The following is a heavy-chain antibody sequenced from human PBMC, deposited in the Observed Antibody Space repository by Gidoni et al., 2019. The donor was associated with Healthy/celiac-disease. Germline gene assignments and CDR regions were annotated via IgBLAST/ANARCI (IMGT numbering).Heavy chain of an antibody. D-gene: IGHD1-26*01. CDR1: GFTFRSYG. V-gene: IGHV3-33*01. CDR3: ARDLTDWEPKYYFDY. J-gene: IGHJ4*02. Sequence: QVQLVESGGGVVQPGRSMRLSCAASGFTFRSYGMHWVRQAPGKGLEWVAVIWYDGSNKYYADSVKGRLTISRDNSKNTLYLQMNSLRAEDTAVYYCARDLTDWEPKYYFDYWGQGTLVTVSS. CDR2: IWYDGSNK.